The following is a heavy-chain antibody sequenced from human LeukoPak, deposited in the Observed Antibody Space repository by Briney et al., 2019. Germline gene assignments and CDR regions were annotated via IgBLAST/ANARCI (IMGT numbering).Heavy chain of an antibody. CDR3: ARGRGGTDAFDI. Sequence: ASVTVSCTASGYTFTSYGISWVRQAPGQGLEWVGWISAYNGNTTYAQKLQGRVTMTTDTSTSPAYMELRSLGSDETAVYYCARGRGGTDAFDIWGQGTMVTVSS. V-gene: IGHV1-18*01. D-gene: IGHD3-16*01. CDR1: GYTFTSYG. CDR2: ISAYNGNT. J-gene: IGHJ3*02.